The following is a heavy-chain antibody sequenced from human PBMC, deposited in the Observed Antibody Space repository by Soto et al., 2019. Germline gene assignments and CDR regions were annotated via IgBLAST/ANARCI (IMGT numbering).Heavy chain of an antibody. Sequence: QVQLVESGGGVVQPGRSLRLSCTTSGFTFSTYGFHWVRQAPGKGLEWVAVIWYDGSNKYYADSVKGRFTISRDDYKNTLYLKMNCLRAEDTAVYYCARDVGLCGSEKPTAASYFDYWGQGIQVTVSS. V-gene: IGHV3-33*01. J-gene: IGHJ4*02. CDR1: GFTFSTYG. D-gene: IGHD3-10*01. CDR2: IWYDGSNK. CDR3: ARDVGLCGSEKPTAASYFDY.